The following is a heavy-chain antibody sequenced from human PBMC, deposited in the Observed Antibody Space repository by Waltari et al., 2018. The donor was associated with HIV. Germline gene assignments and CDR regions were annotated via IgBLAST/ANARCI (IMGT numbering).Heavy chain of an antibody. V-gene: IGHV4-61*02. D-gene: IGHD3-16*01. J-gene: IGHJ5*02. CDR1: GGSISSGSYY. CDR2: IYTSGST. Sequence: QVQLQESGPGLVKPSQTLSLTCTVSGGSISSGSYYWSWNRPPAGKGLEWIGRIYTSGSTNYNPSLKSRVTISVDTSKNQFSLKLSSVTAADTAVYYCARDKGGIGGSGRIDPWGQGTLVTVSS. CDR3: ARDKGGIGGSGRIDP.